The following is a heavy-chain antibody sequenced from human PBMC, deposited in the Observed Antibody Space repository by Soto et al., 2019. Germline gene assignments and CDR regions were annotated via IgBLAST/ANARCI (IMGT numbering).Heavy chain of an antibody. D-gene: IGHD2-15*01. CDR1: GGSISSGGYY. Sequence: NPSETLSLTCTVSGGSISSGGYYWSWIRQHPGRGLEWIGYIYYSGSTYYNPSLKSRVTISVDTSKNQFSLKLSSVTAADTAVYYCARSYCSGGSCPFDPWGQGTLVTVSS. V-gene: IGHV4-31*03. CDR2: IYYSGST. CDR3: ARSYCSGGSCPFDP. J-gene: IGHJ5*02.